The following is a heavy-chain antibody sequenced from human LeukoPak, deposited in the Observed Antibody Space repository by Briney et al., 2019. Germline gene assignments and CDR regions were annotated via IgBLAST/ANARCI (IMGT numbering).Heavy chain of an antibody. CDR3: ARMTYYYDSSGYSPDFCNWFDP. Sequence: SETLSLTCTVSGASISGYYWSWVRQPPGKGLEWIGYIYYTGSTNYNPSLKSRVTISLDTSKNQFSLKLTSVTAADTAVYYCARMTYYYDSSGYSPDFCNWFDPWGQRTLVTVSS. J-gene: IGHJ5*02. D-gene: IGHD3-22*01. CDR2: IYYTGST. CDR1: GASISGYY. V-gene: IGHV4-59*01.